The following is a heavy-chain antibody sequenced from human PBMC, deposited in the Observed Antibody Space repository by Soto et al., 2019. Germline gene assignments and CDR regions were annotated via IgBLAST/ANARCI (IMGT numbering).Heavy chain of an antibody. V-gene: IGHV3-33*01. D-gene: IGHD3-9*01. CDR3: ARDRVRYLGYYFDY. J-gene: IGHJ4*02. CDR2: IWYDGSNK. CDR1: GFTFSSYG. Sequence: GSLRLSCAASGFTFSSYGMHWVRQAPGKGLEWVAVIWYDGSNKYYADSVKGRFTISRDNSKNTLYLQMNSLRAEDTAVYYCARDRVRYLGYYFDYWGQGTLVTVSS.